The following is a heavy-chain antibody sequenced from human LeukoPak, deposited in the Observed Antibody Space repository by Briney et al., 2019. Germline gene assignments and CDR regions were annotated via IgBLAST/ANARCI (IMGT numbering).Heavy chain of an antibody. CDR2: ISYDGSNK. D-gene: IGHD5-18*01. CDR1: GFTFSSYA. CDR3: ARCRSGYSYGAIFDY. V-gene: IGHV3-30-3*01. J-gene: IGHJ4*02. Sequence: PGGSLRLSCAASGFTFSSYAMHWVRQAPGKGLEWVAVISYDGSNKYYADSVKGRFTTSRDNSKNTLYLQMNSLRAEDTAVYYCARCRSGYSYGAIFDYWGQGTLVAVSS.